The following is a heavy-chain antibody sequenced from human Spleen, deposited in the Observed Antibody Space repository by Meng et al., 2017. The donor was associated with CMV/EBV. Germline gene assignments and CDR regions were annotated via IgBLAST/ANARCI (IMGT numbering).Heavy chain of an antibody. CDR2: ISSAGETR. Sequence: GESLKISCAASGFTFSNYQMNWVRQAPGKGLEWISYISSAGETRHYADSAKGRFTISRDNAKRSLFLQMNSLRAEDTAVYYCARDGRDGSNDFDYWGQGTLVTVSS. D-gene: IGHD5-24*01. CDR3: ARDGRDGSNDFDY. CDR1: GFTFSNYQ. V-gene: IGHV3-48*03. J-gene: IGHJ4*02.